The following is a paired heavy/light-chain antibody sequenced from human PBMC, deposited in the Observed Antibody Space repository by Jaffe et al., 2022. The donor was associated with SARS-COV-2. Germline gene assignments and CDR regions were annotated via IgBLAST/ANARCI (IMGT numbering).Light chain of an antibody. CDR2: KAS. CDR1: QSVSSW. J-gene: IGKJ3*01. V-gene: IGKV1-5*03. Sequence: DIQMTQSPSTLSASVGDRVTITCRASQSVSSWLAWYQQKPGKAPKLLIYKASSLESGVPSRFSGSGSGTEFTLTISSLQPDDFATYYCQQYNSYSRPFTFGPGTKVDIK. CDR3: QQYNSYSRPFT.
Heavy chain of an antibody. J-gene: IGHJ4*02. V-gene: IGHV3-30*04. D-gene: IGHD3-10*01. CDR3: ARDRGGSCDY. CDR2: ISYDGSNK. CDR1: GFTFSTYA. Sequence: QVQLVESGGGVVQPGMSLRLSCAASGFTFSTYAIHWVRQAPGKGLEWVALISYDGSNKYYADSVKGRFTISRDNSKNMMYVQMNTLRTEDTAVYYCARDRGGSCDYWGQGTLVTVSS.